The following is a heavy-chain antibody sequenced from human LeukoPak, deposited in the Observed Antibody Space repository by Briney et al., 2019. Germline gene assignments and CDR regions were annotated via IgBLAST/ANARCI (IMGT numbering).Heavy chain of an antibody. D-gene: IGHD4-17*01. J-gene: IGHJ6*02. CDR3: ATDPRRGDYVWMDYGMDV. CDR2: INYRGST. CDR1: GGSVSSASYS. V-gene: IGHV4-31*03. Sequence: PSETLSLTCTVSGGSVSSASYSWTWIRQHPGKGLEWIGNINYRGSTYYNPSLKSRVNISIDTSKNQFSLKLNSVTAADTAVYYCATDPRRGDYVWMDYGMDVWGQGTTVTVSS.